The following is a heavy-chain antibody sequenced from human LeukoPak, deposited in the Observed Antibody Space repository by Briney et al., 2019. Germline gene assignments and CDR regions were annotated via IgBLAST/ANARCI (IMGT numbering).Heavy chain of an antibody. V-gene: IGHV3-23*01. J-gene: IGHJ4*02. CDR3: TRGLMPPAY. Sequence: GGSLRLSCAASGFRFSSYAMNWVRQAPGKGLEWVSAISGGGETTFYADSVKGRFTISRDNAESSLFLDMKRLRVEDTAVYYCTRGLMPPAYWGQGILVTVSS. CDR1: GFRFSSYA. D-gene: IGHD3-16*01. CDR2: ISGGGETT.